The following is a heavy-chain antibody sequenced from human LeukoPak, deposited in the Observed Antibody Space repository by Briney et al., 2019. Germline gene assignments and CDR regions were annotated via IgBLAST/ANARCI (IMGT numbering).Heavy chain of an antibody. V-gene: IGHV1-2*02. CDR2: IYPNSGAT. CDR3: GTLVSNGPFDY. J-gene: IGHJ4*02. Sequence: ASVKVSCKASGYTFTGYYMHWVRQAPGQGLEWMGYIYPNSGATKYAQKFQGRVTMTRDTSISTAYMGLSGVGSDDTAVYYCGTLVSNGPFDYWGQGSLVTVSS. D-gene: IGHD6-6*01. CDR1: GYTFTGYY.